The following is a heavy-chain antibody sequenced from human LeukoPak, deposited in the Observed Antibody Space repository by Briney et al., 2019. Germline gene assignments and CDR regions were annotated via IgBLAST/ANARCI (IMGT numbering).Heavy chain of an antibody. J-gene: IGHJ4*02. V-gene: IGHV1-46*01. CDR1: GYTFTSYY. D-gene: IGHD3-10*01. CDR2: INPSGGST. Sequence: APVKVSCKASGYTFTSYYMHWVRQAPGQGLEWMGIINPSGGSTSYAQKFQGRVTMTRDTSTSIVYMELSSLRSEDTAVYYCARDRAYYYGSGSVYYFDYWGQGTLVTVSS. CDR3: ARDRAYYYGSGSVYYFDY.